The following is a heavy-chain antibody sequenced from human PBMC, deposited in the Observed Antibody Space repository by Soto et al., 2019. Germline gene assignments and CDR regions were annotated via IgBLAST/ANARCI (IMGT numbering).Heavy chain of an antibody. Sequence: ASVKVSCKVSGYSLTELSIHWVRQAPGEGLEWMGGFDPEDGETIYAQKFQGRLTMTEDTSTDTVYMELSSLRSEDTAVYYCATDNYYDNSGYSWFDPWGQGNLVTVSS. J-gene: IGHJ5*02. CDR3: ATDNYYDNSGYSWFDP. CDR1: GYSLTELS. CDR2: FDPEDGET. D-gene: IGHD3-22*01. V-gene: IGHV1-24*01.